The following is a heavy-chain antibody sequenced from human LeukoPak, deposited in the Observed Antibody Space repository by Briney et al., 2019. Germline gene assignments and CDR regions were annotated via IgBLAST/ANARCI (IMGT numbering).Heavy chain of an antibody. CDR2: ISRSGGDT. V-gene: IGHV3-23*01. CDR3: AKCGTTCYANAFYI. Sequence: PGGSLRLSCAASGFTFSSYAMTWVRQAPGKGLEWVSAISRSGGDTEYADSVKGRFTISRDNSKNTPYMQMNSLRAEDAAVYYCAKCGTTCYANAFYIWGQGTMVTVSS. J-gene: IGHJ3*02. CDR1: GFTFSSYA. D-gene: IGHD2-2*01.